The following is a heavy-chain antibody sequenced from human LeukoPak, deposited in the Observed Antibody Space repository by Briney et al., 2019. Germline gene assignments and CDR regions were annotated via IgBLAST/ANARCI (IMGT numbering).Heavy chain of an antibody. J-gene: IGHJ4*02. V-gene: IGHV3-30-3*01. D-gene: IGHD4-17*01. Sequence: GGSLRLSCAASGFTFSSYAMSWVRQAPGKGLEWVAVISYDGSNKYYTDSVKGRFTISRDNSKNTLYLQMNSLRAEDTAVYYCARDESTTTVTTADYWGQGTLVTVSS. CDR3: ARDESTTTVTTADY. CDR2: ISYDGSNK. CDR1: GFTFSSYA.